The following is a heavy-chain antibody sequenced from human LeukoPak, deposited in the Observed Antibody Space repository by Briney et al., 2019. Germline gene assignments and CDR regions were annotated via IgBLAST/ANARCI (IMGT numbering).Heavy chain of an antibody. V-gene: IGHV3-21*01. CDR2: ISSSSSYI. CDR3: ARSRRFDAFDI. J-gene: IGHJ3*02. Sequence: GGSLRLSCVASGFTFSSYSMNWVRQAPGKGLEWVSSISSSSSYIYYADSVKGRFTSSRDNAKNSLYLQMNSLRAEDTAVYYCARSRRFDAFDIWGQGTMVTVSS. CDR1: GFTFSSYS.